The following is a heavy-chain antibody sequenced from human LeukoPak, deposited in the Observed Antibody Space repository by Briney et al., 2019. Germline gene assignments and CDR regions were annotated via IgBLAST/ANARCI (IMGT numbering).Heavy chain of an antibody. Sequence: ASVKVSCKASGYTFTGYYMHWVRQAPGQGLEWMGWISAYNGNTNYAQKLQGRVTMTTDTSTSTAYMELRSLRSDDTAVYYCARSTPAPDDYWGQGTLVTVSS. CDR3: ARSTPAPDDY. J-gene: IGHJ4*02. V-gene: IGHV1-18*04. D-gene: IGHD2-15*01. CDR1: GYTFTGYY. CDR2: ISAYNGNT.